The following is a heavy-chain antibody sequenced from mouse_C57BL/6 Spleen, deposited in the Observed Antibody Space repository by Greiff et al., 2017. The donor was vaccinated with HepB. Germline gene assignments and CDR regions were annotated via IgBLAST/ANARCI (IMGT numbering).Heavy chain of an antibody. CDR1: GFTFSSYA. Sequence: DVHLVESGEGLVKPGGSLKLSCAASGFTFSSYAMSWVRQTPEKRLEWVAYISSGGDYIYYADTVKGRFTISRDNARNTLYLQMSSLKSEDTAMYYCTRGGGAQATFAMDYWGQGTSVTVSS. V-gene: IGHV5-9-1*02. J-gene: IGHJ4*01. CDR3: TRGGGAQATFAMDY. CDR2: ISSGGDYI. D-gene: IGHD3-2*02.